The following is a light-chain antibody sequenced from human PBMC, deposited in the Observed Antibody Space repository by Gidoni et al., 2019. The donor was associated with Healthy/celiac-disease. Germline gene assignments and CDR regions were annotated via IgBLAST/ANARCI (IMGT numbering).Light chain of an antibody. CDR1: SSDVGGYNY. V-gene: IGLV2-14*01. J-gene: IGLJ2*01. Sequence: QSALTQPASVSGSPGQSITISCTGTSSDVGGYNYVSWYQQHPGKAPKLMIYEVSNRPSGVSNRFSGFKSGNTASLTISGLQAEDEADYYCSSYTSSSTPRPVFGGGTKLPVL. CDR3: SSYTSSSTPRPV. CDR2: EVS.